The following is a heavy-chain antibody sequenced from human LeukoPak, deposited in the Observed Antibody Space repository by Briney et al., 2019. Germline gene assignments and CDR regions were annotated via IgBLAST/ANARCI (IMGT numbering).Heavy chain of an antibody. Sequence: ASVKVSCKASGYTFTGYYMHWVRQAPGQGLEWMGWINPNSGGTNYAQKFQGRVTMTRDTSIGTAYMELSRLRSDDTAVYYCARDPLTHGSGYSGYDQGGRTNWFDPWGQGTLVTVSS. CDR3: ARDPLTHGSGYSGYDQGGRTNWFDP. D-gene: IGHD5-12*01. V-gene: IGHV1-2*02. CDR1: GYTFTGYY. J-gene: IGHJ5*02. CDR2: INPNSGGT.